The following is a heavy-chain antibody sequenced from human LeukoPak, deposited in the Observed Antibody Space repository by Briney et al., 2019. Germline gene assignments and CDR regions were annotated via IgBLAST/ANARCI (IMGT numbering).Heavy chain of an antibody. Sequence: SETLSLTCTVSGGSISSGSYYWSWIRQPAGKGLEWIGRIYTSGSTNYNPSLKSRVTISVDTSKNQFSLKLSSVTAADTAVYYCAAGTVTTVYYYYYYCMDVWGKGTTVTVSS. V-gene: IGHV4-61*02. CDR3: AAGTVTTVYYYYYYCMDV. CDR2: IYTSGST. CDR1: GGSISSGSYY. D-gene: IGHD4-17*01. J-gene: IGHJ6*03.